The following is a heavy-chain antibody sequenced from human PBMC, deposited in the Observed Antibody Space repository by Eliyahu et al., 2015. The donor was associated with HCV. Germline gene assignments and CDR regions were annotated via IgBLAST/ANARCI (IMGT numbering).Heavy chain of an antibody. V-gene: IGHV1-46*01. CDR1: XYXLTTYX. J-gene: IGHJ3*01. Sequence: QVQLVQSGAEVKKPGASVQVSCRPSXYXLTTYXIXWXRQAPGPGLEWMGVINSKDSAXYCAQKFQGRVTLTRDTSTSILYMELSSLRSDDTAIYFCARENEMLTAYSPRDDAFDLWGQGTMVTVSS. D-gene: IGHD3-9*01. CDR2: INSKDSAX. CDR3: ARENEMLTAYSPRDDAFDL.